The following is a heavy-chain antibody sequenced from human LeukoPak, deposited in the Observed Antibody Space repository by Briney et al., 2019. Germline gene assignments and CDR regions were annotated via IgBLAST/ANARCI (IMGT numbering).Heavy chain of an antibody. V-gene: IGHV4-31*03. CDR3: ARERAIPSESFDY. J-gene: IGHJ4*02. CDR2: IYYSGST. CDR1: GGSISSDGYF. Sequence: SQTLSLTCTVSGGSISSDGYFWSWIRLHPGKGLEWIGYIYYSGSTYYNPSLKSRVTISVDTSKNQFSLRLTSVTAADTAVYYCARERAIPSESFDYWGQGTLVTVSS.